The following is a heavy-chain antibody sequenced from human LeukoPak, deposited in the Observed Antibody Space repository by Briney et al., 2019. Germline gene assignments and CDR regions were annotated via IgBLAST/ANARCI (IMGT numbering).Heavy chain of an antibody. CDR3: ARVIFIDCSSTSCYTYY. CDR2: INTYNGNT. J-gene: IGHJ4*02. D-gene: IGHD2-2*02. V-gene: IGHV1-18*01. Sequence: ASVTVSCKTSGYRFKSYVITWVRQAPGQGLEWMGLINTYNGNTDYAQKFQGRVTITTDTSTSTVYMDLRSLGSDDTAVYYCARVIFIDCSSTSCYTYYWGQGTLVTVSS. CDR1: GYRFKSYV.